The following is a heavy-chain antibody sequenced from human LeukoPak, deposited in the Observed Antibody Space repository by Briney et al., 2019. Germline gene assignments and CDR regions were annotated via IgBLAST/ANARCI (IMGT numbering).Heavy chain of an antibody. CDR1: GFTFSSYS. V-gene: IGHV3-48*01. CDR2: ISSISSTI. D-gene: IGHD3-10*01. J-gene: IGHJ3*02. CDR3: ARPPALWFGEFDAFDI. Sequence: GGSLRLSCAASGFTFSSYSMNWVRQAPGKGLEWVSYISSISSTIYYADSVKGRFTISRDNAKNSLYLQMNSLRAEDTAVYYCARPPALWFGEFDAFDIWGQGTMVTVSS.